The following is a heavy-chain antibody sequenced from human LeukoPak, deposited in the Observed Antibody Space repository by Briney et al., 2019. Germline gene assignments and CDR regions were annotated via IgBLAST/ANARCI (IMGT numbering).Heavy chain of an antibody. CDR2: IIPFFGTA. CDR3: ASWKVQIQLCPVYYYYGMDV. Sequence: SVKVSCKASGYTFTSYAMNWVRQAPGQGLEWLGGIIPFFGTANYAQKFQGRVTITADESTSTAYMELSSLRSEDTAVYYCASWKVQIQLCPVYYYYGMDVWGQGTTVTVSS. CDR1: GYTFTSYA. V-gene: IGHV1-69*13. J-gene: IGHJ6*02. D-gene: IGHD5-18*01.